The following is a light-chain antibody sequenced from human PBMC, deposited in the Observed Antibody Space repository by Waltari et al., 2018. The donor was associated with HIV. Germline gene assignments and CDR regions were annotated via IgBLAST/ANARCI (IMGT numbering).Light chain of an antibody. CDR1: SSDVGGYNF. CDR3: CSYAGSYTFV. V-gene: IGLV2-11*01. Sequence: QSALTQPRSVSGSPGPSVSISCTGTSSDVGGYNFVSWYQQHPGKAPKPLIYDITKRPSGVPDRFSCSKSGHTASLTISGLQSEDEADYYCCSYAGSYTFVFGSGTKVTVL. J-gene: IGLJ1*01. CDR2: DIT.